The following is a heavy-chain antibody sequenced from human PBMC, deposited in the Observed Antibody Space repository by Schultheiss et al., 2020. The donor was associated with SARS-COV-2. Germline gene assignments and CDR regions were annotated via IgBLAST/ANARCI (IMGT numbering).Heavy chain of an antibody. CDR3: ARAPQVPNRPWTIDHFDY. Sequence: SQTLSLTCTVSGGSISSYYWSWIRQPPGKGLEWIGYIYYSGSTYYNPSLKSRVTISVDTSKSQFSLKMNSVTAADTAVYYCARAPQVPNRPWTIDHFDYWGQGTLVTVSS. CDR2: IYYSGST. V-gene: IGHV4-59*12. D-gene: IGHD2-8*01. J-gene: IGHJ4*02. CDR1: GGSISSYY.